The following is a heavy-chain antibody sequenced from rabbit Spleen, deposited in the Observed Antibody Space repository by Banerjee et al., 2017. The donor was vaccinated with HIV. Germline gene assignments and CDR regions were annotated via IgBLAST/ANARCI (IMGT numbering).Heavy chain of an antibody. V-gene: IGHV1S45*01. D-gene: IGHD4-1*01. CDR2: IYTGDSGST. Sequence: QEQLEESGGGLVQPGGSLALTCKASGFDLSSGYDMCWVRQAPGKGLEWIACIYTGDSGSTFYTSWAKGRFTISKTSSITVTLQMTSLTAADTATYCCARDLAGVIGWNFSLWGQGTLVTVS. J-gene: IGHJ4*01. CDR1: GFDLSSGYD. CDR3: ARDLAGVIGWNFSL.